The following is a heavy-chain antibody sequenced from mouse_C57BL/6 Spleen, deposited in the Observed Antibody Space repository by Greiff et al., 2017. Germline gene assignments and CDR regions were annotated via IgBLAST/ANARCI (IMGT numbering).Heavy chain of an antibody. CDR2: IYPGSGNT. D-gene: IGHD2-4*01. Sequence: VKLMESGPELVRPGASVKLSCKASGYTFTAYYINWVKQRPGQGLEWIERIYPGSGNTYYNEKLKGKATLTAEKSSRTAYMHLSSLTSEDAAVYCGASDDYEFAYWGQGTMVTVSA. CDR1: GYTFTAYY. V-gene: IGHV1-76*01. CDR3: ASDDYEFAY. J-gene: IGHJ3*01.